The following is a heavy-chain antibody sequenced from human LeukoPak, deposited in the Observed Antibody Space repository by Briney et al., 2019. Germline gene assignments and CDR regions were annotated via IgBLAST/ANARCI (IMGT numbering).Heavy chain of an antibody. J-gene: IGHJ4*02. Sequence: SETLSLTCTVSGGSISSSSYYWGWIRQSPGKGLEWIGSIYYSGSSSYNPSLQSRVSISVDTSKNHISLKVFSLTAADTALYYCARHVSGSAMMHYFDYWGQGHLVTVSS. CDR3: ARHVSGSAMMHYFDY. CDR2: IYYSGSS. V-gene: IGHV4-39*01. CDR1: GGSISSSSYY. D-gene: IGHD5-18*01.